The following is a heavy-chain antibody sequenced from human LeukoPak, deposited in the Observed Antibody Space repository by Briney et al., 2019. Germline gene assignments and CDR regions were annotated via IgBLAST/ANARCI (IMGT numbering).Heavy chain of an antibody. Sequence: NASGTLSLTCAVSGASISSSYWWSWVRQPPGKGLEWIGEIHHSGSTKYDASLKSRVTISVDKSKNQFSLKMSSVTAADTAGYYCAPSPCSGDSCYRFEFWGEGTQVTVSS. CDR1: GASISSSYW. CDR2: IHHSGST. D-gene: IGHD2-15*01. V-gene: IGHV4-4*02. J-gene: IGHJ4*02. CDR3: APSPCSGDSCYRFEF.